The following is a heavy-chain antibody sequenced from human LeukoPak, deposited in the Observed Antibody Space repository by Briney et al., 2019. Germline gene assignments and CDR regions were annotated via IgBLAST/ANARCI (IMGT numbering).Heavy chain of an antibody. CDR3: ARVFDS. CDR2: IFYIGKT. Sequence: SETLSLTCTVSGGSVSSSDYYWGWIRQPPGKGLEWIGDIFYIGKTNYNPSLKSRVTISVDTSKNQFSLKLTSVTAADTAAYYCARVFDSWGQGTLVTVSS. J-gene: IGHJ4*02. CDR1: GGSVSSSDYY. V-gene: IGHV4-39*07.